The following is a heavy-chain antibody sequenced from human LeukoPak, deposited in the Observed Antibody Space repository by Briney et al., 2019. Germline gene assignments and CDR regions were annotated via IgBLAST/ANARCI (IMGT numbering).Heavy chain of an antibody. D-gene: IGHD3-3*01. V-gene: IGHV4-59*01. CDR3: ARTKVGGTFDY. J-gene: IGHJ4*02. CDR1: GFTFSSNA. CDR2: IYYSGST. Sequence: GSLRLSCAASGFTFSSNAMSWIRQPPGKGLEWIGYIYYSGSTNYNPSLKSRVTISVDTSKNQFSLKLSSVTAADTAVYYCARTKVGGTFDYWGQGTLVTVSS.